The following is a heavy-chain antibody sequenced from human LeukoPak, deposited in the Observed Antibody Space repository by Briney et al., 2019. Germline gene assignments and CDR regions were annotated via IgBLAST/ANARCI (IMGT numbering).Heavy chain of an antibody. Sequence: GGSLRLSCAASGFTFSSYSMNWVRQAPGKGLEWVSSISSSSSYIYYADSVKGRFTISRDNAKNSLYMQVNSLRAEDTAVYYCARDWAYSGSSGFDYWGQGTLVTVSS. CDR1: GFTFSSYS. D-gene: IGHD1-26*01. V-gene: IGHV3-21*01. CDR3: ARDWAYSGSSGFDY. J-gene: IGHJ4*02. CDR2: ISSSSSYI.